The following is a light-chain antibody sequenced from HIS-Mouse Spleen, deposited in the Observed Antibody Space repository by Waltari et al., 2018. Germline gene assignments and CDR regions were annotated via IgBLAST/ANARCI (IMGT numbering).Light chain of an antibody. J-gene: IGKJ5*01. CDR1: QGISSY. CDR3: QQYYIYLPIT. V-gene: IGKV1-8*01. Sequence: AIRMTQSPSSFSASTGDRVTITCRASQGISSYLAWYQQKPGKAPKLLIYAASTLQSGVPSRFSGSGSGTDFTLTISCLQSEDFATYYCQQYYIYLPITFGQGTRLEIK. CDR2: AAS.